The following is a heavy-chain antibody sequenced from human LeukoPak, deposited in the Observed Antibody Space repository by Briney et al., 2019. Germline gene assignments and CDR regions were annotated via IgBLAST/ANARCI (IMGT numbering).Heavy chain of an antibody. Sequence: SETLSLTCTLSGGSISQYYWSWIRQPPGKGPEWIGYVYRSGNTNYNPSLKSRVTISVDTSKNHFSLNLTSVTAADTAVYYCARVKDFAYSFFDLWGRGALVTVSS. CDR2: VYRSGNT. CDR3: ARVKDFAYSFFDL. V-gene: IGHV4-59*01. J-gene: IGHJ2*01. CDR1: GGSISQYY.